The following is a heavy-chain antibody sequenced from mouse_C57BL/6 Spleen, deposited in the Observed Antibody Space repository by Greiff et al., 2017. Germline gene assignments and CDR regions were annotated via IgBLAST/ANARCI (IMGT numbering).Heavy chain of an antibody. CDR1: GFTFSDYY. V-gene: IGHV5-16*01. J-gene: IGHJ4*01. CDR3: ARERGQGYYAMDY. Sequence: EVQVVESEGGLVQPGSSMKLSCTASGFTFSDYYMAWVRQVPEKGLEWVANINYDGSSTYYLDSLKSRFIISRDNAKNILYLQMSSLKSEDTATYYCARERGQGYYAMDYWGQGTSVTVSS. CDR2: INYDGSST.